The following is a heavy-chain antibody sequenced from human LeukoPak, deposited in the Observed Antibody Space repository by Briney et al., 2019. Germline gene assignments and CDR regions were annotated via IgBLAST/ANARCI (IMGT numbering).Heavy chain of an antibody. J-gene: IGHJ4*02. V-gene: IGHV3-48*03. CDR3: ARGYPSNPYLLVV. D-gene: IGHD2-15*01. Sequence: PGGSLRLSSAASGFTFSSYEMNWVRQAPGKGLEWVSYISSSGNSRYYADSVKGRFTISRDNAKKSLYLQMNSLRGEDTAVYYCARGYPSNPYLLVVCGQGTLVTVSS. CDR1: GFTFSSYE. CDR2: ISSSGNSR.